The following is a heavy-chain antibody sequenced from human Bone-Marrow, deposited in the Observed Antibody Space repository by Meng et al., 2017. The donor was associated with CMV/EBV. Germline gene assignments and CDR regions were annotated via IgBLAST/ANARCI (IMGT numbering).Heavy chain of an antibody. Sequence: MHWVRQAPGKGLEWVAVISYDGSNKYYADSVKGRFTISRDNSKNTLYLQMNSLRAEDTAVYYCARASPYCSSTSCRLWIYYYYGMDVWGQGTTVTVSS. J-gene: IGHJ6*02. D-gene: IGHD2-2*01. V-gene: IGHV3-30-3*01. CDR2: ISYDGSNK. CDR3: ARASPYCSSTSCRLWIYYYYGMDV.